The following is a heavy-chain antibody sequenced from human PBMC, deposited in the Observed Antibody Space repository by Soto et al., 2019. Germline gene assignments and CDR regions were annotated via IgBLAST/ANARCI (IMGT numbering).Heavy chain of an antibody. D-gene: IGHD6-19*01. CDR2: MNANRANT. V-gene: IGHV1-8*02. J-gene: IGHJ4*02. CDR1: GFTFSNYD. Sequence: ASVKVPCKASGFTFSNYDINWVRQATGQGLEWMGWMNANRANTGYAQKFQGRVTMTRDTPINTAYMELSSLTSEDTAVYYCARNVPGSGWFENWGQGTLVTVSS. CDR3: ARNVPGSGWFEN.